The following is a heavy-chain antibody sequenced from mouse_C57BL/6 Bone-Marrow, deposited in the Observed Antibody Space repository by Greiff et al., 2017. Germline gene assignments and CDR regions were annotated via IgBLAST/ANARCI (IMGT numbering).Heavy chain of an antibody. CDR3: ARHPYGSSYWYFDV. CDR1: GFSLTSYG. J-gene: IGHJ1*03. D-gene: IGHD1-1*01. Sequence: VMLVESGPGLVAPSQSLSITCTVSGFSLTSYGVHWVRQPPGKGLEWLVVIWSDGSTTSNSALKSRLSISKENSKSQVFLQMTRLQTDDTAMYYCARHPYGSSYWYFDVWGTGTTVTVSS. CDR2: IWSDGST. V-gene: IGHV2-6-1*01.